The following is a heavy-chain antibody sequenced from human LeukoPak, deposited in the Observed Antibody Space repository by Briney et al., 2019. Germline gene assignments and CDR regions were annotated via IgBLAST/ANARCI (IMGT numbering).Heavy chain of an antibody. D-gene: IGHD6-19*01. CDR1: GGSISSLNL. Sequence: PSETLSLTCAVSGGSISSLNLWSWLRQPPGKGLEWVGEMYLDGRTNFHPSVRGRVTIFIDKPKNQLSLQLTSVTAADTAVHYCAGLEGRYSTDWFYFFDYWGQGALVTVSS. CDR2: MYLDGRT. J-gene: IGHJ4*02. CDR3: AGLEGRYSTDWFYFFDY. V-gene: IGHV4-4*02.